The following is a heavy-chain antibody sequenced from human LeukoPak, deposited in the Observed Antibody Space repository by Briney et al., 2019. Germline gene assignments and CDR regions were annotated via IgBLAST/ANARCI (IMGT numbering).Heavy chain of an antibody. J-gene: IGHJ4*02. CDR1: GGTFSNYA. CDR2: IIPLFDTA. Sequence: SVKVSCKASGGTFSNYAISWVRQAPGQGLEWMGGIIPLFDTADYAQKFQGRVTITADESTSTAYMELSSLRSEDTAVYYCARTPASVATSGDYWGQGTLVTVSS. V-gene: IGHV1-69*13. D-gene: IGHD5-12*01. CDR3: ARTPASVATSGDY.